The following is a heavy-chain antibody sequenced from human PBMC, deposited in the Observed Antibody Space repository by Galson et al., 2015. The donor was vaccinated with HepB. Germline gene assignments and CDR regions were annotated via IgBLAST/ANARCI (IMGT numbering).Heavy chain of an antibody. CDR1: GFTFSSYG. CDR2: ISYDGSNK. D-gene: IGHD3-10*01. Sequence: SLRLSCAASGFTFSSYGMHWVRQAPGKGLEWVAVISYDGSNKYYADSVKGRFTISRDNSKNTLYLQMNSLRAEDTAVYYCAKDASYYGSGDSWGQGTLVTVSS. J-gene: IGHJ4*02. V-gene: IGHV3-30*18. CDR3: AKDASYYGSGDS.